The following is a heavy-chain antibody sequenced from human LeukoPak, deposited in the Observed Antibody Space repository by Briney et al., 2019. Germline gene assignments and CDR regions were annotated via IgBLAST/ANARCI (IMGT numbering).Heavy chain of an antibody. CDR2: IYYSGST. D-gene: IGHD3-10*01. CDR3: ARAHMHYGFFDY. CDR1: GGSISSYY. V-gene: IGHV4-59*12. Sequence: PSETLSLTCTVSGGSISSYYWSWIRQPPGKGLEWIGYIYYSGSTNYNPSLKSRVTISVDKSKNQFSLKLSSVTAADTAVHYCARAHMHYGFFDYWGQGTLVTVSS. J-gene: IGHJ4*02.